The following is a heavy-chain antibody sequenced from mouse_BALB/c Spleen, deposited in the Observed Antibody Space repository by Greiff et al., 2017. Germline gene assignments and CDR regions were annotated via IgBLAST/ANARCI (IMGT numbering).Heavy chain of an antibody. CDR3: ARWGGLRRDYYAMDY. Sequence: QVQLKESAAELARPGASVKMSCKASGYTFTSYTMHWVKQRPGQGLEWIGYINPSSGYTEYNQKFKDKTTLTADKSSSTAYMQLSSLTSEDSAVYYCARWGGLRRDYYAMDYWGQGTSVTVSS. V-gene: IGHV1-4*02. D-gene: IGHD2-4*01. CDR2: INPSSGYT. CDR1: GYTFTSYT. J-gene: IGHJ4*01.